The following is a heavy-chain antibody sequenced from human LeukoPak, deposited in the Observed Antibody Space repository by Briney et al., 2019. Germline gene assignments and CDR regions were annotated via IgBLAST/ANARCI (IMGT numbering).Heavy chain of an antibody. V-gene: IGHV3-33*01. Sequence: GGSLRLSCAASGFTFSSYGMHWVRQAPGKGLEWVAVIWYDGSSKYYADSVKGRFTISRDYSKNTLYLQMDSLRAEDTAVYYCGRSSADNAFGIWGQGTLVTVSS. CDR1: GFTFSSYG. D-gene: IGHD6-6*01. CDR2: IWYDGSSK. J-gene: IGHJ3*02. CDR3: GRSSADNAFGI.